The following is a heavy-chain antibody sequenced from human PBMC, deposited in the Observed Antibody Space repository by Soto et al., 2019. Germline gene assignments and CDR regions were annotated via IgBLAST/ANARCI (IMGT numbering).Heavy chain of an antibody. CDR2: ISATGGGA. J-gene: IGHJ4*02. CDR3: AKDRRAGGNYYFYFDF. V-gene: IGHV3-23*01. D-gene: IGHD1-26*01. Sequence: LSLSFAASGFNVSNSAMSWVRQAPWKVLEWVSLISATGGGAYYADSVKGRFNISRDNSHNTLYIQVDSLTAEDTAVYYCAKDRRAGGNYYFYFDFWGQGARITVSS. CDR1: GFNVSNSA.